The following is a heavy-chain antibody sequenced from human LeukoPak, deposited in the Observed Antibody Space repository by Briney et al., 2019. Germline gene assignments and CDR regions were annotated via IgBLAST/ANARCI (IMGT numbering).Heavy chain of an antibody. V-gene: IGHV4-39*07. CDR2: IYYSGST. Sequence: SETLSLTCTVSGGSISSSSYYWGWIRQPPGKGLEWIGSIYYSGSTYYNPSLKSRVTISVDTSKNQFSLKLSSVTAADTAVYYCARVGREYYYDSSGYWFDPWGQGTLVTVSS. D-gene: IGHD3-22*01. J-gene: IGHJ5*02. CDR3: ARVGREYYYDSSGYWFDP. CDR1: GGSISSSSYY.